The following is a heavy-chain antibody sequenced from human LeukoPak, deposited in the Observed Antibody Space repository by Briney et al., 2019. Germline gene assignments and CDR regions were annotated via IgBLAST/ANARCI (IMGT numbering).Heavy chain of an antibody. CDR3: ARVGATYSGDP. CDR2: IDPNSGAT. D-gene: IGHD1-26*01. J-gene: IGHJ5*02. CDR1: GYTFTDYY. V-gene: IGHV1-2*02. Sequence: ASVKVSCKASGYTFTDYYIHWVRQTPGQGLEWMAWIDPNSGATNYAQKFQGRITMTRDTSISTAYMELSRLRSDDTAVYYCARVGATYSGDPWGQGTLVTVSS.